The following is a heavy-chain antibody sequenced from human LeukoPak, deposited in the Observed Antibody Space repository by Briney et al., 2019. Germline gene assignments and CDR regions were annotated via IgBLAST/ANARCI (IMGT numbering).Heavy chain of an antibody. CDR2: IYYSGST. D-gene: IGHD3-16*01. V-gene: IGHV4-59*12. CDR1: GGSISSYY. Sequence: PSETLSLTCTVSGGSISSYYWSWIRQPPGKGLEWIGYIYYSGSTNYNPSLKSRVTISVDTSKNQFSLQLNSVTPEDTAVYYCAKGGRYNWFDPWGQGTLVTVSS. CDR3: AKGGRYNWFDP. J-gene: IGHJ5*02.